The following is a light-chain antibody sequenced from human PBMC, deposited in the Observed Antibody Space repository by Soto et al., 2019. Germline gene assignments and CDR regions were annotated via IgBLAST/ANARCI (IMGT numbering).Light chain of an antibody. CDR2: AAS. J-gene: IGKJ1*01. CDR3: QQYGSSPWT. CDR1: QSVSSSY. V-gene: IGKV3-20*01. Sequence: EIVLTQSPGTLSLSPGERATLSCRASQSVSSSYLAWYQQKPGQAPRLLIYAASSRATGIPDRFSGSGSGADFTLTISRLEPEDSAVYYCQQYGSSPWTFGQGTKVEIK.